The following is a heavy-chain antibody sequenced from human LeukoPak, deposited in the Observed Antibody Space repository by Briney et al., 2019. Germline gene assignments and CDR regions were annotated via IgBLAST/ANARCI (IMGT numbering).Heavy chain of an antibody. Sequence: SETLSLTCAVYGGSFSGYYWSWIRQPPGKGLEWIGEINHSGSTNYNPSLKSRVTISVDTSKNQFSLKLSSVTAADTAVYYCARGAQQWLVRPDYYYGTDVWGQGTTVTVSS. CDR2: INHSGST. D-gene: IGHD6-19*01. V-gene: IGHV4-34*01. CDR3: ARGAQQWLVRPDYYYGTDV. J-gene: IGHJ6*02. CDR1: GGSFSGYY.